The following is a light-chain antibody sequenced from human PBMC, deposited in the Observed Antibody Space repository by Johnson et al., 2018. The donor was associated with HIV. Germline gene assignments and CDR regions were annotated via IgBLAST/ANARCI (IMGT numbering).Light chain of an antibody. J-gene: IGLJ1*01. CDR2: DNN. Sequence: QSVLTQPPSVSAAPGQKVTISCSGSSSNIGRNYVSWYQQLPGTAPKLLIFDNNKRPSGIPDRFSASKSGTSATLGITGLQTGDEADYYCGTWDSSLSAYVVGTVTKVTVL. V-gene: IGLV1-51*01. CDR3: GTWDSSLSAYV. CDR1: SSNIGRNY.